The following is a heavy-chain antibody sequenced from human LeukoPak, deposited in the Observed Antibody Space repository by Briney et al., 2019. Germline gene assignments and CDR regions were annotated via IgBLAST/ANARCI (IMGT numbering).Heavy chain of an antibody. D-gene: IGHD3-22*01. V-gene: IGHV3-21*01. Sequence: GGSLRLSCTTSGFTFGSYTMAWVRQAPGKGLEWVSSMSSSSSYEYYADSVKGRFTISRNNRKNSLYLQMNSLRVADTAVYYCASEKMYSSGFDSWGQGALVTVSS. J-gene: IGHJ4*02. CDR2: MSSSSSYE. CDR3: ASEKMYSSGFDS. CDR1: GFTFGSYT.